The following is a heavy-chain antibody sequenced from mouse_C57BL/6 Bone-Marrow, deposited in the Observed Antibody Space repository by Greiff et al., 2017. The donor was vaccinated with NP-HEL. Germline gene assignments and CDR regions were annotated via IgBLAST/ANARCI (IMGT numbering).Heavy chain of an antibody. D-gene: IGHD2-4*01. CDR3: AREGKVIYYDYPFAY. V-gene: IGHV1-55*01. J-gene: IGHJ3*01. Sequence: QVHVKQPGAELVKPGASVKMSCKASGYTFTSYWITWVKQRPGQGLEWIGDIYPGSGSTNYNEKFTSKATLPVDTSSSTAYMQLSSLTSEDSAVYYSAREGKVIYYDYPFAYGGQGTLVTVSA. CDR2: IYPGSGST. CDR1: GYTFTSYW.